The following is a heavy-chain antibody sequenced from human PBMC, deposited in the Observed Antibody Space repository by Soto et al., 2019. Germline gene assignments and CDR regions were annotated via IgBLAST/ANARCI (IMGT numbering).Heavy chain of an antibody. CDR3: ARHTWIQLWLGDY. V-gene: IGHV4-39*01. CDR1: GGSISSSSYY. D-gene: IGHD5-18*01. CDR2: IYYSGST. Sequence: SETLSLTCTVSGGSISSSSYYWGWIRQPPGKGLEWIGSIYYSGSTYYNPSLKSRVTISVDTSKNQFSLKLSSVTAADTAVYYCARHTWIQLWLGDYWGQGTLVTVSS. J-gene: IGHJ4*02.